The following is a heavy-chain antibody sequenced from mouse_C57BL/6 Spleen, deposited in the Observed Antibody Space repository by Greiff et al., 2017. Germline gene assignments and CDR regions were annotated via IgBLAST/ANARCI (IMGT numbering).Heavy chain of an antibody. CDR3: AGGSSQYYYAMDY. CDR2: IRNKANGYTT. J-gene: IGHJ4*01. CDR1: GFTFTDYY. Sequence: EVQVVESGGGLVQPGGSLSLSCAASGFTFTDYYMSWVRQPPGKALEWLGFIRNKANGYTTEYSASVKGRFTISRDNSQSILYLQMNALRAEDSATYYCAGGSSQYYYAMDYWGQGTSVTVSS. V-gene: IGHV7-3*01. D-gene: IGHD1-1*01.